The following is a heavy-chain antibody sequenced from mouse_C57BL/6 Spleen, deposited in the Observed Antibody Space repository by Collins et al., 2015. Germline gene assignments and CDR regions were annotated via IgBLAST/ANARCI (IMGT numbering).Heavy chain of an antibody. J-gene: IGHJ1*03. Sequence: QIQLVQSGPKLKKPGETVKISCKASGYTFTTYGMSWVKQAPGKGLKWMGWINTYSGVPTYADDFKGRFAFSLQTSASTAYLQINNLKNEDTATYFCARSRHYYGSSYDWYFDVWGTGTTVTVSS. V-gene: IGHV9-3*01. CDR1: GYTFTTYG. CDR3: ARSRHYYGSSYDWYFDV. D-gene: IGHD1-1*01. CDR2: INTYSGVP.